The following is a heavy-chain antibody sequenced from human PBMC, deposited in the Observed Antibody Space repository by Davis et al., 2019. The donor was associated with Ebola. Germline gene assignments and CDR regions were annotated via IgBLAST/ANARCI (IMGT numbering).Heavy chain of an antibody. J-gene: IGHJ4*02. V-gene: IGHV3-21*01. CDR2: ISSSSSYI. CDR1: GFTFSSNS. D-gene: IGHD3-22*01. Sequence: GESLKISCAASGFTFSSNSMNWVRQAPGKGLEWVSFISSSSSYIYYADSVKGRFTISRDNAKNSLYLQMNSLRAEDTAVYYCASDPYDSSGYIGYYFDYWGQGTLVTVSS. CDR3: ASDPYDSSGYIGYYFDY.